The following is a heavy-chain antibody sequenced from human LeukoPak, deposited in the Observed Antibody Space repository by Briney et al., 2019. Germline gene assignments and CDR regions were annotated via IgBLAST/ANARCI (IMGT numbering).Heavy chain of an antibody. V-gene: IGHV1-46*01. CDR2: INPSGGST. CDR1: GYTFTGYY. J-gene: IGHJ4*02. Sequence: ASVKVSCKASGYTFTGYYMHWVRQAPGQGLEWMGIINPSGGSTSYAQKFQGRATMTRDMSTSTVYMELSSLRSEDTAVYYCAMPHSSSSLTTIDYWGQGTLVTVSS. D-gene: IGHD6-6*01. CDR3: AMPHSSSSLTTIDY.